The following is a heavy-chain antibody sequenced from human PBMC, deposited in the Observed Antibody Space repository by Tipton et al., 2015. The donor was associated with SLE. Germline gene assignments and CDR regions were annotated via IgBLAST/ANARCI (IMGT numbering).Heavy chain of an antibody. Sequence: TLSLTCTVSGGFISSYSWSWIRQPPGKGLEWIGYIYTSGSTNYNPSLKSRVTISVDTSKSQLSLKVTSVTASDTAVYYCASQGQQLGRFDSWGQGTLVTVSS. V-gene: IGHV4-4*08. D-gene: IGHD6-13*01. CDR2: IYTSGST. CDR3: ASQGQQLGRFDS. CDR1: GGFISSYS. J-gene: IGHJ4*02.